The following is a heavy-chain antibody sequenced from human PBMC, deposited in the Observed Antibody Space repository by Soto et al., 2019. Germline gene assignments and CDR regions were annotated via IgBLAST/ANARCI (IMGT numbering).Heavy chain of an antibody. CDR2: ISGFNGNT. D-gene: IGHD6-13*01. Sequence: QVQLVQSGAEVKKPGASVRVSCKASGYTSSRYGISWVRQAPGQGLEWMGWISGFNGNTKESEKLQGRVTLTTDTAANTAHMELRGLRSDDTAVYYCARASAYSTPWSFDNWGQGTLVTVSS. V-gene: IGHV1-18*01. J-gene: IGHJ4*02. CDR1: GYTSSRYG. CDR3: ARASAYSTPWSFDN.